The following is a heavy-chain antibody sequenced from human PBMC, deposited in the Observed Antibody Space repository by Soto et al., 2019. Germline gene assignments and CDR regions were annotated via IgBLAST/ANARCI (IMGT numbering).Heavy chain of an antibody. J-gene: IGHJ4*02. Sequence: GGSLRLSCAASGFTFSSYAMSWVRQAPGKGLEWVSAISGSGGSTYYADSVKGRFTISRDNSKNTLYLQMNSLRAEDTAVYYCAKYSAPSYSNYGYFDYWGQGTLVTVSS. CDR3: AKYSAPSYSNYGYFDY. CDR1: GFTFSSYA. D-gene: IGHD4-4*01. V-gene: IGHV3-23*01. CDR2: ISGSGGST.